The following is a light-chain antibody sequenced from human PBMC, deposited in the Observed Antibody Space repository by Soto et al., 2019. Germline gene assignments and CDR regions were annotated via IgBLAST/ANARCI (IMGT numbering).Light chain of an antibody. CDR1: QSVSSN. CDR3: QQYDKWPPRT. Sequence: EIVMTQSPTLLSVSPGERATLSCRARQSVSSNLAWYQQKPGQPPRLLMYGVWTRAPGTPARFRGSGSGTEFTLTIRSLQSEDSAVCYCQQYDKWPPRTFGQGTKVEIK. CDR2: GVW. V-gene: IGKV3D-15*01. J-gene: IGKJ1*01.